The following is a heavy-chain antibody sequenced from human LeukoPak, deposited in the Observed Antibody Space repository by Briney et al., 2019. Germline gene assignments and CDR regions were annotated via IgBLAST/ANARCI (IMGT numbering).Heavy chain of an antibody. Sequence: SETLSLTCTVSGGSISTYYWSWIRQPPGKGLEWIGCIYYSGSSNYNPSLKSRVTISVDTSKSQFSLKLSSVPAADTAVYYCASRGGSSWYFDYWGQGTLVTVSS. D-gene: IGHD6-13*01. J-gene: IGHJ4*02. V-gene: IGHV4-59*08. CDR2: IYYSGSS. CDR3: ASRGGSSWYFDY. CDR1: GGSISTYY.